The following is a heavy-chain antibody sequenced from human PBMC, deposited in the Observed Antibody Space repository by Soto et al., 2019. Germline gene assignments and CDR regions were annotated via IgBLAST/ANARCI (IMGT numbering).Heavy chain of an antibody. J-gene: IGHJ4*02. Sequence: ASVKVSCKASGYTFTSYGISWVRQAPGQGLEWMGWISAYNGNTNYAQKLQGRVTMTTDTSTSTAYMELRSLRSDDTAVYYCARDSPKLRYFDWLSGGYDYCGQGTLVPVSS. CDR1: GYTFTSYG. CDR2: ISAYNGNT. D-gene: IGHD3-9*01. V-gene: IGHV1-18*01. CDR3: ARDSPKLRYFDWLSGGYDY.